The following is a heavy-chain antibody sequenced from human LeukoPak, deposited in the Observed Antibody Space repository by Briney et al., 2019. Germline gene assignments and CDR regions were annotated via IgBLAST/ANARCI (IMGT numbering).Heavy chain of an antibody. J-gene: IGHJ2*01. Sequence: SETLSLTCTVSGGSISSSSYYWGWIRQPPGKGLEWIGSIYYSGSTYYNPSLKSRVTISVDTSKNQFSLKLSSVTAADTAVYYCARSPPRMKYSSYWYFDLWGRGTLVTVSS. D-gene: IGHD5-18*01. CDR1: GGSISSSSYY. CDR2: IYYSGST. V-gene: IGHV4-39*07. CDR3: ARSPPRMKYSSYWYFDL.